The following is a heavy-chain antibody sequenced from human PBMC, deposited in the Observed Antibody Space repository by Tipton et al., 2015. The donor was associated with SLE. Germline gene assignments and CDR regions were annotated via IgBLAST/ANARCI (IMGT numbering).Heavy chain of an antibody. CDR1: GDSISSSSYY. V-gene: IGHV4-39*07. Sequence: LRLSCTVSGDSISSSSYYWGWIRQPPGKGLEWIGSIYYSGSTYYNPSLKSRVTISVDTSKNQFSLKLSSVTAADTAVYYCARDWDGDAFDIWGQGTMVTVSS. CDR3: ARDWDGDAFDI. J-gene: IGHJ3*02. CDR2: IYYSGST. D-gene: IGHD5-24*01.